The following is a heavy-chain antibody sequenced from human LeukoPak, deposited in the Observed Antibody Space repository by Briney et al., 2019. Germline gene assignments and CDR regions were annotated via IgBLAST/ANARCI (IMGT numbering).Heavy chain of an antibody. D-gene: IGHD2-21*02. Sequence: ASVKVSCKASRYTFAGYYMHWVRQAPGQGLEWMGWSNPNSGGTNYAQNFQGRVTMTWATSISTSYMELSSLRSDDTAVYYCARTDVVTAPNAFDIWGQGTVVIVSS. V-gene: IGHV1-2*02. J-gene: IGHJ3*02. CDR2: SNPNSGGT. CDR1: RYTFAGYY. CDR3: ARTDVVTAPNAFDI.